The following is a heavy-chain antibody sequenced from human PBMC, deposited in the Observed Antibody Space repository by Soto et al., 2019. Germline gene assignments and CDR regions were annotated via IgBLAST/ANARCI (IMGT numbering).Heavy chain of an antibody. V-gene: IGHV4-39*01. D-gene: IGHD5-12*01. CDR2: IYHSGST. J-gene: IGHJ6*02. CDR3: ARAQRWLQFYYYYYYGMDV. CDR1: GGSISSSSYY. Sequence: SETLSLTCTVSGGSISSSSYYWGWIRQPPGKGLEWIGSIYHSGSTYYNPSLKSRVTISVDTSKNQFSLKLSSVTAADTAVYYCARAQRWLQFYYYYYYGMDVWGQGTTVTVSS.